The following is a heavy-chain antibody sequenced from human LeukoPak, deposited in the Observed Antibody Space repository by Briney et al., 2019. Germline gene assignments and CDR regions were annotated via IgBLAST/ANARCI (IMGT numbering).Heavy chain of an antibody. CDR1: GYTFISYY. D-gene: IGHD3-9*01. J-gene: IGHJ4*02. V-gene: IGHV1-46*01. CDR3: ATFPTYYDILTGYYL. CDR2: INPSGGST. Sequence: ASVKVSCKASGYTFISYYIHWVRQAPGQGLEWMGIINPSGGSTSYAQKFQGRVTMTRDTSTSTVYMELSSLRSEDTAVYYCATFPTYYDILTGYYLWGQGTLVTVSS.